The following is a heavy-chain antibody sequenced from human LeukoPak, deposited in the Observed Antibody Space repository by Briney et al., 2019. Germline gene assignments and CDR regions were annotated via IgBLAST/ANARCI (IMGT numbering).Heavy chain of an antibody. D-gene: IGHD6-13*01. CDR3: AKDAIAAAGPYHFDY. V-gene: IGHV3-30*02. J-gene: IGHJ4*02. CDR2: IRYDGSNQ. Sequence: PGGSLRLSCAASGFTFRCYGMHWVRQSPGKGLEWVAFIRYDGSNQYYVDSVRGRFTISRDISKNTLYLQMSSLRAEDTAVYYCAKDAIAAAGPYHFDYWGQGTLVTVSS. CDR1: GFTFRCYG.